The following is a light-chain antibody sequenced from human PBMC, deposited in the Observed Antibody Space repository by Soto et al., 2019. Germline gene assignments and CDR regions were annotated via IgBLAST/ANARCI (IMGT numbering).Light chain of an antibody. CDR2: EVN. CDR1: SSDVGSYNL. V-gene: IGLV2-23*02. Sequence: QSALTQPASVSGSPGQSITISCTGTSSDVGSYNLVSWYQQHPGKAPKLMIYEVNKRPSGVSNRFSGSKSGNTASLTISGLQAEDEADYYCCSYAGSYTLGVFGGGTQLTVL. CDR3: CSYAGSYTLGV. J-gene: IGLJ2*01.